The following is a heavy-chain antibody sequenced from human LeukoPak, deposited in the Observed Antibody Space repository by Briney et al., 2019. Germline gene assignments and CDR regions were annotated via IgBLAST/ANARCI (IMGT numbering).Heavy chain of an antibody. V-gene: IGHV3-48*01. CDR1: GFTFSNSW. J-gene: IGHJ4*02. CDR2: MSSITGTI. CDR3: AAGQVDITPRPNY. Sequence: GGSLRLSCAASGFTFSNSWMSWVRQAPGKGLEWVSYMSSITGTIYYADSVKGRFTSSRDNAKNSLYLQMNSLRAEDTAVYYCAAGQVDITPRPNYWGQGTLVTVSS. D-gene: IGHD1-14*01.